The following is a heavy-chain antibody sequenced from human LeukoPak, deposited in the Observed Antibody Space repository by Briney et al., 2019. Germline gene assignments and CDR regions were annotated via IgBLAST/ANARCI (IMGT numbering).Heavy chain of an antibody. J-gene: IGHJ4*02. CDR3: ARGQRYSSSWYFDY. D-gene: IGHD6-6*01. Sequence: KSGESLKISCKGSGYIFHSYWIGGARQVPGKGLEGMGIIYPGDSDPRYSPSFQGQVTISADKSITTAYLQWSSLKASDTAMYYCARGQRYSSSWYFDYWGQGTLVTVSS. CDR2: IYPGDSDP. CDR1: GYIFHSYW. V-gene: IGHV5-51*01.